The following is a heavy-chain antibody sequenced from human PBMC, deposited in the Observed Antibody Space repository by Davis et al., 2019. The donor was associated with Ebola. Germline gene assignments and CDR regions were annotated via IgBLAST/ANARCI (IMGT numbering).Heavy chain of an antibody. J-gene: IGHJ6*02. V-gene: IGHV4-31*03. D-gene: IGHD2-15*01. CDR3: AGGMVAAPYYYYGMDV. CDR1: GGSISSGGYY. Sequence: SETLSLTCTVSGGSISSGGYYWSWIRQHPGKGLEWIGYIYYSGSTYYNPSLKSRVTISVDTSKNQFSLKLSSVTAADTAVYYCAGGMVAAPYYYYGMDVWGQGTTVTVSS. CDR2: IYYSGST.